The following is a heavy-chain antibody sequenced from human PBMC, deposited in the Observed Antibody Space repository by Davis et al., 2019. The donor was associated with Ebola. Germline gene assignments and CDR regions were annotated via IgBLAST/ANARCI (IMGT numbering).Heavy chain of an antibody. J-gene: IGHJ4*02. Sequence: GESLKISCKTSGYTFSNFWIGWVRQMPGRGLELMGIVYPGDSDTRYSPSFQGQVTISADKSISTAYLQWSSLKASDTAMYYCAYYYGSGTPTDYWGRGTLVTVSS. V-gene: IGHV5-51*01. CDR2: VYPGDSDT. D-gene: IGHD3-10*01. CDR3: AYYYGSGTPTDY. CDR1: GYTFSNFW.